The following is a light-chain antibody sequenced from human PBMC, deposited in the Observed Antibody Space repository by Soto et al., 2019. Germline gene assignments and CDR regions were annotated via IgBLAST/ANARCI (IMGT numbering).Light chain of an antibody. CDR2: GAS. CDR3: QQYRTSPPTWT. CDR1: QSVSSSF. Sequence: EIVLTQSPGTLSLSPGERATLSCRASQSVSSSFLAWYQQKPGQAPRLLIYGASGRATGIPDRFSGSGSGTDFTLTISSLEPEDFAVYYCQQYRTSPPTWTFGQGTKVDIK. J-gene: IGKJ1*01. V-gene: IGKV3-20*01.